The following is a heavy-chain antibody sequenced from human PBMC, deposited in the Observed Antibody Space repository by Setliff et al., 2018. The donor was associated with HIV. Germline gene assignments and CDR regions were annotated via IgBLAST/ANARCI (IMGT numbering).Heavy chain of an antibody. CDR1: GGSFSGYY. J-gene: IGHJ5*02. Sequence: SETLSLTCAVYGGSFSGYYWTWIRQPPGKGLEWIGEINHSGSANYNPSLKSRVTMSVDTSKNQFSLNLTSVTAADTAVYYCARGVGSSSDGTWSDPWGQGNLVTSPQ. CDR3: ARGVGSSSDGTWSDP. D-gene: IGHD6-6*01. V-gene: IGHV4-34*01. CDR2: INHSGSA.